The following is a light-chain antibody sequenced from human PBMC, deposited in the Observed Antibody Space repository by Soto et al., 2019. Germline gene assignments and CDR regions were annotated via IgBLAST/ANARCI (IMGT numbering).Light chain of an antibody. J-gene: IGKJ2*01. CDR1: QSVSSD. CDR3: QQYNSYSYT. Sequence: EIVMTQSPATLSVSPGERATLSCRASQSVSSDLAWYQQKPGQAPRLIIYGAFTRATGIPARFSGSGSGTEFTLTISSLQSEDFATYYCQQYNSYSYTFGQGTKVDIK. V-gene: IGKV3-15*01. CDR2: GAF.